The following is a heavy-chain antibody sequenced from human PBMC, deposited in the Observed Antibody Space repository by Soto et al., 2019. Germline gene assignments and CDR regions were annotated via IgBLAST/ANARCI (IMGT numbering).Heavy chain of an antibody. J-gene: IGHJ4*02. CDR2: INSDGSST. V-gene: IGHV3-74*01. D-gene: IGHD6-13*01. CDR3: ARRSTAAGPPDX. Sequence: PERSLRLSCAASGFTFSSPWMHWVRQAPGKGLVWVGRINSDGSSTSYADSVKGRFTISRDNAKNTLYLQMKSLTDEDTAVYYSARRSTAAGPPDXWGQGTLAPSPX. CDR1: GFTFSSPW.